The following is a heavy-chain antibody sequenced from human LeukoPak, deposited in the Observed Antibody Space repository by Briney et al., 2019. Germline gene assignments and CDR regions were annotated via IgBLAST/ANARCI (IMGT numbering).Heavy chain of an antibody. CDR3: ARDRGSDDPIDY. V-gene: IGHV3-33*01. CDR2: IWHDGKNK. Sequence: GRSLRLSCAASGCALRSYGMHWVRQAPGKGLEWVAVIWHDGKNKYYADSVKGRFTVSRDNSKNTLFLQMDSLRVEDTAVHYCARDRGSDDPIDYWGQGTLVTVSS. CDR1: GCALRSYG. D-gene: IGHD2-15*01. J-gene: IGHJ4*02.